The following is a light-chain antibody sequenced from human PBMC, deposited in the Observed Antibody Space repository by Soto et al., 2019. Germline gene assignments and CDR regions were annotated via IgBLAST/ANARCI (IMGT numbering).Light chain of an antibody. J-gene: IGKJ1*01. CDR2: AAS. CDR3: QQLNSYPLT. Sequence: DIQLTQSPSFLSASVGDRVTITCRASQGITSHLAWYQQKPEKAPKLLIYAASTLQNGVPSRFSSSGSGSEFTLTVSSLQPEDCAIYYCQQLNSYPLTFGQGTKVEIK. V-gene: IGKV1-9*01. CDR1: QGITSH.